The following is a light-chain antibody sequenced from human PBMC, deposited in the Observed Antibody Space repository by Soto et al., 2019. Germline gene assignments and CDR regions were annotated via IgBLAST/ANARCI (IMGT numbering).Light chain of an antibody. CDR3: QFSDSSLSGSNV. J-gene: IGLJ1*01. V-gene: IGLV1-40*01. CDR1: SSNIGAGYD. Sequence: QSLLAQPPSVSGAPRQRVTISCTGSSSNIGAGYDVHWYPQLPGTAPKHLTYGTSTRPSGAPDRFSGSKSGTSASLAITGLQAEDEADYYCQFSDSSLSGSNVFGTGTKVTVL. CDR2: GTS.